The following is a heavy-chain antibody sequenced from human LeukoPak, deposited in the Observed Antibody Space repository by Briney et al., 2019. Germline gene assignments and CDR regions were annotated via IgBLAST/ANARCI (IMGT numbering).Heavy chain of an antibody. CDR1: GFTFGDYA. Sequence: GGSLRLSCTVSGFTFGDYAMSWVRQAPGKGLEWVGRIKSKTDGGTTDYAAPVKGRFTISRDGSKNTLYLQMNSLKTEDTAVYYCTTDLAAMIRAVDHWGQGTLVTVSS. CDR2: IKSKTDGGTT. V-gene: IGHV3-15*01. D-gene: IGHD5-18*01. J-gene: IGHJ4*02. CDR3: TTDLAAMIRAVDH.